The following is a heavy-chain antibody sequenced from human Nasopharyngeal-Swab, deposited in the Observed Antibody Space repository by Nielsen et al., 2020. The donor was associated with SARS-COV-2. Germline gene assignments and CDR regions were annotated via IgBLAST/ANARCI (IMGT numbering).Heavy chain of an antibody. D-gene: IGHD2-15*01. CDR2: INSDGSST. CDR1: GFTFSSYW. CDR3: ARVEGGGYYYYGMDV. V-gene: IGHV3-74*01. Sequence: GESLKISCAASGFTFSSYWMHWVRQAPGKGLVWVSRINSDGSSTSYADSVKGRFTISRDNAKNTLYLQMNSLRAEDTAVYYCARVEGGGYYYYGMDVWGQGTTVTVSS. J-gene: IGHJ6*02.